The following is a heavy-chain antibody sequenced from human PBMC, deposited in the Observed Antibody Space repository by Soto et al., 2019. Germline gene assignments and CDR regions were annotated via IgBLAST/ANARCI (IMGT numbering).Heavy chain of an antibody. D-gene: IGHD6-19*01. V-gene: IGHV3-74*01. CDR2: IKSDGTNT. J-gene: IGHJ4*02. CDR1: GFTFSGFW. CDR3: VRDGWAVAEN. Sequence: EVQLVESGGGSVQPGGSLRLSCASSGFTFSGFWMHWFRQGPGMGLVWVSGIKSDGTNTAYADSVRGRFTISRDNAKDTLYLQMSSLRAEDTAVYYCVRDGWAVAENWGQGTLVTVSS.